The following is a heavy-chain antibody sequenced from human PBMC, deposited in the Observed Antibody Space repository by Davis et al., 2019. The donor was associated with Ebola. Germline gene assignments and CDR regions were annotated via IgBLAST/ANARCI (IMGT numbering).Heavy chain of an antibody. Sequence: ASVKVSCKASGYTFTGYYMHWVRQAPGQGLEWMGWINPNSGGTNYTQKFQGRVTMTRDTSISTAYMELSRLRTDDTAVYYCASPDSSGTRGGLFDYWGQGTLVTVSS. CDR1: GYTFTGYY. CDR3: ASPDSSGTRGGLFDY. J-gene: IGHJ4*02. V-gene: IGHV1-2*02. D-gene: IGHD1-1*01. CDR2: INPNSGGT.